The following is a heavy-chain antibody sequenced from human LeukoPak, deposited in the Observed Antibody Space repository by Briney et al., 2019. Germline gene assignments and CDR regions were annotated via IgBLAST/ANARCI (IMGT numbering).Heavy chain of an antibody. D-gene: IGHD3-10*01. CDR1: GGSFSGYY. CDR2: INHSGST. CDR3: ARDSGTTGEVKFGP. V-gene: IGHV4-34*01. Sequence: SSETLSLTCAVYGGSFSGYYWSWIRQPPGKGLEWIGEINHSGSTNYNPSLKSRVTISVDTSKNQFSLKLSSVTAADTAVYYCARDSGTTGEVKFGPWGQGTLVAVSS. J-gene: IGHJ5*02.